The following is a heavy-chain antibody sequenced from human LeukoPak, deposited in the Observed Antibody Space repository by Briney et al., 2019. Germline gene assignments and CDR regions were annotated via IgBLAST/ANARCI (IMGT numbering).Heavy chain of an antibody. CDR3: ARGNYDFWSGYYDAFDI. CDR2: IYYSGST. CDR1: GGSISSGGYY. D-gene: IGHD3-3*01. Sequence: SQTLSLTCTVSGGSISSGGYYWSWIRQHPGKGLEWIGYIYYSGSTYYNPSLKSRVTISVDTSKNQFSLKLSSVTAADTAVYYCARGNYDFWSGYYDAFDIWSQGTMVTVSS. V-gene: IGHV4-31*03. J-gene: IGHJ3*02.